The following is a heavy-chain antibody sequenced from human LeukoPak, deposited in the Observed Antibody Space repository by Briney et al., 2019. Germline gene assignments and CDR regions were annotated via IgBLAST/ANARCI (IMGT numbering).Heavy chain of an antibody. CDR1: GYTFTSYG. J-gene: IGHJ3*02. CDR3: AREGAQQWHDAFDI. Sequence: GASVRVSCKASGYTFTSYGISWVRQAPGQGLEWMGWISAYNGNTNYAQKLQGRVTMTTDTSTSTAYMELRSLRSDDTAVYYCAREGAQQWHDAFDIWGQGTMVTVSS. V-gene: IGHV1-18*01. D-gene: IGHD6-19*01. CDR2: ISAYNGNT.